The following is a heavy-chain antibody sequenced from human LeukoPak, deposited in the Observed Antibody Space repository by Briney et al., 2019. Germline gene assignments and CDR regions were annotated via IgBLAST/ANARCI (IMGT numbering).Heavy chain of an antibody. CDR1: GFTFSSYE. Sequence: PGGSLRLSCAASGFTFSSYEMNWVRQAPGKGLEWVSYISSSGSTIYYADSVKGRFTISRDNSKNTLYLQMNSLRAEDTAVYYCARPLGYCSGSSCYWDAFDIWGQGTMVTVSS. CDR2: ISSSGSTI. V-gene: IGHV3-48*03. J-gene: IGHJ3*02. CDR3: ARPLGYCSGSSCYWDAFDI. D-gene: IGHD2-15*01.